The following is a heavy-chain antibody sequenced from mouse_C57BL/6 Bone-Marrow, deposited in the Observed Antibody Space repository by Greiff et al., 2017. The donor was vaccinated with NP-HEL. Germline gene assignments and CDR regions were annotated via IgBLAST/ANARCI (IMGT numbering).Heavy chain of an antibody. Sequence: EVQVVESGGDLVKPGGSLKLSCAASGFTFSSYGMSWVRQTPDKRLEWVATFSSGGSYTYYPDSVKGRFTISRDNAKNTLYLQMSSLKSEDTAMYYCARGITTVVAPYAMDYWGQGTSVTVSS. CDR2: FSSGGSYT. V-gene: IGHV5-6*01. J-gene: IGHJ4*01. CDR1: GFTFSSYG. CDR3: ARGITTVVAPYAMDY. D-gene: IGHD1-1*01.